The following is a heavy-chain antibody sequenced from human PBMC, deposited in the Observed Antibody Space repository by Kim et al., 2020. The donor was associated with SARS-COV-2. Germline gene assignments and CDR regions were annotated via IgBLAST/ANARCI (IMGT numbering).Heavy chain of an antibody. V-gene: IGHV1-8*01. CDR3: ARWVVRGVTGSYWRYYGMDV. J-gene: IGHJ6*02. CDR2: MNPNSGNT. D-gene: IGHD3-10*01. Sequence: ASVKVSCKASGYTFTSYDINWVRQATGQGLEWMGWMNPNSGNTGYAQKFQGRVTMTRNTSISTAYMELSSLRSEDTAVYYCARWVVRGVTGSYWRYYGMDVWGQGTTVTVSS. CDR1: GYTFTSYD.